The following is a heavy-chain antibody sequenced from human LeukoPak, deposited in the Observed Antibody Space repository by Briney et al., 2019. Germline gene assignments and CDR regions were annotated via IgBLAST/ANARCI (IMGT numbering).Heavy chain of an antibody. D-gene: IGHD3-16*02. CDR1: GFTFSSYA. CDR2: ISSSGGST. V-gene: IGHV3-23*01. CDR3: AKGGSYRSQPYFDY. J-gene: IGHJ4*02. Sequence: GGSLRLSCAASGFTFSSYAMSWVRQAPGKRLEWVSVISSSGGSTYYADSVKGRFTISRDNSKNTVYLQMNSLRAEDTAVYYCAKGGSYRSQPYFDYWGQGTPVTVSS.